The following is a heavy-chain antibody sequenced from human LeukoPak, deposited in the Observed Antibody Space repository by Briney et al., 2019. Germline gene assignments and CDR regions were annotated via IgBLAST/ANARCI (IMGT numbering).Heavy chain of an antibody. CDR2: IRCNGDST. CDR3: AKSPDVWFGGLSPPLYFDY. J-gene: IGHJ4*02. V-gene: IGHV3-23*01. Sequence: PGGSLSLSCAASGFTYSSYAMSGVRQAPGKGLEWVSAIRCNGDSTYYADSLKGRFTISRHNHKNTLYLSMNSLRAEDTGVYYCAKSPDVWFGGLSPPLYFDYWGQGTLVTVSS. D-gene: IGHD3-10*01. CDR1: GFTYSSYA.